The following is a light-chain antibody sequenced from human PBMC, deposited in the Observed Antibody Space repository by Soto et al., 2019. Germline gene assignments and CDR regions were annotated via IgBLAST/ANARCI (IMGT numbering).Light chain of an antibody. V-gene: IGKV1-5*01. Sequence: DIQMTQSPSTLSASVGDRVTITCRASQSISSWLAWYQQKPGKAPKLLIYDASSLESGVPSRSSGSGSGTEFTLTISSLQSDDFATYYCQQYSTYASSLTFGQGTRLEIK. J-gene: IGKJ5*01. CDR1: QSISSW. CDR2: DAS. CDR3: QQYSTYASSLT.